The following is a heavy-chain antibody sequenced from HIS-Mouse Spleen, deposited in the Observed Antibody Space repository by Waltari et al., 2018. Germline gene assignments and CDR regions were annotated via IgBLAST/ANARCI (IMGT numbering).Heavy chain of an antibody. CDR2: IYYRGST. CDR3: AREIPYSSSWYDWYFDL. Sequence: QLQLQESGPGLVKPSETLSLTCTVSGGSISSSSYYWGWIRQPPGKGLEWMGSIYYRGSTYYNPSLKSRVTRSVDTSKNQFSLKLSSVTAADTAVYYCAREIPYSSSWYDWYFDLWGRGTLVTVSS. CDR1: GGSISSSSYY. J-gene: IGHJ2*01. D-gene: IGHD6-13*01. V-gene: IGHV4-39*07.